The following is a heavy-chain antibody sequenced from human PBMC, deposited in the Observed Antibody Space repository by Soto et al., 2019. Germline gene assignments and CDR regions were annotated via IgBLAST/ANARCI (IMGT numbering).Heavy chain of an antibody. CDR3: ARSRRPVGGYCSGGSCYSVGY. CDR2: IIPIFGTA. CDR1: GGTFSSYA. D-gene: IGHD2-15*01. V-gene: IGHV1-69*06. J-gene: IGHJ4*02. Sequence: ASVKVSCKASGGTFSSYAISWVRQAPGQGLEWMGGIIPIFGTANYAQKFQGRVTITADRSTSTAYMELSSLRSEDTAVYYCARSRRPVGGYCSGGSCYSVGYWRQGTLVTVSS.